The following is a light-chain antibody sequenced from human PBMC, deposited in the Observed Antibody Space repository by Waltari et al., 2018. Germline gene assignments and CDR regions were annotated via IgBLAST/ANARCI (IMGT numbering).Light chain of an antibody. V-gene: IGLV2-14*03. CDR3: SSYISSDTLEL. CDR1: SSDVGGYNY. CDR2: DVS. Sequence: HSALNQPASVSGSPGQSITIPCTGTSSDVGGYNYVSWYQQHPGKAPKLMIFDVSNRPSGVSNRFSGSKSGNTASLTVSGLQAEDEADYYCSSYISSDTLELSGGGTSLTVL. J-gene: IGLJ2*01.